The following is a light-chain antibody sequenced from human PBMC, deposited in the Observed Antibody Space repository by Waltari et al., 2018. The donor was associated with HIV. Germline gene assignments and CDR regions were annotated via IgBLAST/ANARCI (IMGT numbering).Light chain of an antibody. V-gene: IGLV2-8*01. CDR2: EVT. CDR1: SSDIGAYDS. CDR3: SSYGDSLRVL. Sequence: QSALTQPPSASGSLGQSVTISCTGSSSDIGAYDSVSWFQQHPRSAPKLLLYEVTRRHSSVSDRFAGSRSGSTAFLTVAGLQPDDEATYFCSSYGDSLRVLFGGGTNVTVL. J-gene: IGLJ3*02.